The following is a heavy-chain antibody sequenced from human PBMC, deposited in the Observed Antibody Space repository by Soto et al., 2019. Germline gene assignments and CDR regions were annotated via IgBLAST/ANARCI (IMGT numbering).Heavy chain of an antibody. Sequence: EVQLLESGGGLVQPRGSLRLSCAASGFTFSSYAMSWVRQAPGKGLEWVSAISGSGGSTYYADSVKGRFTISRDNSKNTLYLQMHSLRAEDTAVYYCAKLWSGYYQGSYFDYWGQGTLVTVSS. CDR2: ISGSGGST. D-gene: IGHD3-3*01. CDR1: GFTFSSYA. V-gene: IGHV3-23*01. CDR3: AKLWSGYYQGSYFDY. J-gene: IGHJ4*02.